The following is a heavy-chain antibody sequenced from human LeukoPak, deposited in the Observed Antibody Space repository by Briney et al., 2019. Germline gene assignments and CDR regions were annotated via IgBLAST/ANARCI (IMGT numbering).Heavy chain of an antibody. CDR1: GASISSYY. Sequence: SETLPLTCTVCGASISSYYYNWIRQPPGKGLEWIGYIYNSGTTNYNPSLKSRVTISLDKSKNQFSLKLRSVTAADTAVYYCARDRYYYGSGSYSGFDFWGQGTMVTVSS. V-gene: IGHV4-59*01. CDR2: IYNSGTT. CDR3: ARDRYYYGSGSYSGFDF. J-gene: IGHJ3*01. D-gene: IGHD3-10*01.